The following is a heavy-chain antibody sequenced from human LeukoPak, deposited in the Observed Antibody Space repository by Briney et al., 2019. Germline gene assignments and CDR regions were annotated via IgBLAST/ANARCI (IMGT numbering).Heavy chain of an antibody. D-gene: IGHD6-13*01. CDR1: GYTFTSYG. CDR3: ARVSGTYSSSWYLINYYGMDV. V-gene: IGHV1-18*01. CDR2: ISAYNGNT. Sequence: ASVKVSCKASGYTFTSYGISWVRQAPGQGLEWMGWISAYNGNTNYAQKLQGRVTMTTDTSTSTAYMEPRSLRSDDTAVYYCARVSGTYSSSWYLINYYGMDVWGQGTTVTVSS. J-gene: IGHJ6*02.